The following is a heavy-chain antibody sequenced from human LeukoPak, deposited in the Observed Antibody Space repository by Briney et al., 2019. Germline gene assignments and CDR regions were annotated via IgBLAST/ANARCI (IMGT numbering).Heavy chain of an antibody. D-gene: IGHD3-16*01. CDR3: ERDGGGRWYLDI. V-gene: IGHV4-61*02. Sequence: SQTLSLTCTVSGGSISSGSYYWSWIRQPAGKGLEWIGRIYTSGSTNYNPSLKRRGTISVDTSKNQFSLKLSSVTAADTDVYYRERDGGGRWYLDIWGRGNLVTVSS. CDR1: GGSISSGSYY. CDR2: IYTSGST. J-gene: IGHJ2*01.